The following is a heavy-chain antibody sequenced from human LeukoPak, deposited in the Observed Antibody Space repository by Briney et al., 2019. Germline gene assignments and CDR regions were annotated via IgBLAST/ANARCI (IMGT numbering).Heavy chain of an antibody. CDR1: AFSLSSSS. Sequence: GSLRLSCAPSAFSLSSSSMSCGRHAPGGGPGWVSYIGSSSNTRYYTDAVKGRVTISRDKAKISLYLQMDSLRAEDTAVYYCAPGHCSSTSCSHYFDYWGQGTLVTVSS. V-gene: IGHV3-48*01. CDR2: IGSSSNTR. D-gene: IGHD2-2*01. J-gene: IGHJ4*02. CDR3: APGHCSSTSCSHYFDY.